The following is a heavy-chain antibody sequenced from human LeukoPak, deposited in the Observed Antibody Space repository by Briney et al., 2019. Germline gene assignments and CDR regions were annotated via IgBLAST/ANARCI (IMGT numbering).Heavy chain of an antibody. CDR2: INPNSGGT. CDR3: ASHNCNSTSCYSSY. D-gene: IGHD2-2*01. CDR1: GGTFSSYA. V-gene: IGHV1-2*02. Sequence: ASVKVSCKASGGTFSSYAISWVRQAPGQGLEWMGWINPNSGGTNYAQKFQGRITMTRDTSISTAYMELSRLRSDDTAVYYCASHNCNSTSCYSSYWGQGTLVTVSS. J-gene: IGHJ4*02.